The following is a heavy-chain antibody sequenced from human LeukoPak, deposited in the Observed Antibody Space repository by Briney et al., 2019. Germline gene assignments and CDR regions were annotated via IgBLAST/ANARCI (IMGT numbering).Heavy chain of an antibody. J-gene: IGHJ4*02. CDR1: EFTFSNYW. D-gene: IGHD5-24*01. CDR2: VKQDGSEK. Sequence: GGSLRLSCEASEFTFSNYWMSWVCQAPGKGLEWVANVKQDGSEKNYVDSVKGRFTISRDNAKNSLYLQMNSLRAEDTAVYYCVREARESGGFDYWGQGTLVTVSS. V-gene: IGHV3-7*01. CDR3: VREARESGGFDY.